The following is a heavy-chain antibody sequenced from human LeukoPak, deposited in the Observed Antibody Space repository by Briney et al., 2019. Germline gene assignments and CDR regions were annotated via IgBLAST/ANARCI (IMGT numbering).Heavy chain of an antibody. V-gene: IGHV3-7*01. Sequence: PGRSLRLSCAASGFTFDDYAMHWVRQAPGKGLEWVANIKQDGSEKYYVDSVKGRFTISRDNAKNSLYLQMNSLRAEDTAVYYCARRVPSQVITDYFDYWGQGTLVTVSS. CDR3: ARRVPSQVITDYFDY. J-gene: IGHJ4*02. CDR1: GFTFDDYA. CDR2: IKQDGSEK. D-gene: IGHD3-16*01.